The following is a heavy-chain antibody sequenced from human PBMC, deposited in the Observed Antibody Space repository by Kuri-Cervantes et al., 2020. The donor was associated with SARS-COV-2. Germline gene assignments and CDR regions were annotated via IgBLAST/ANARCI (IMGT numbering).Heavy chain of an antibody. J-gene: IGHJ4*02. D-gene: IGHD5-24*01. CDR2: IIPILGIA. Sequence: SVKVSCKASGGTFSSYAISWVRQAPGQGLEWMGRIIPILGIANYAQKFQGRVTITADKSTSTAYMKLSSLRSEDTAVYYCAREMATITAQGYFDYWGQGTLVTVSS. CDR1: GGTFSSYA. V-gene: IGHV1-69*04. CDR3: AREMATITAQGYFDY.